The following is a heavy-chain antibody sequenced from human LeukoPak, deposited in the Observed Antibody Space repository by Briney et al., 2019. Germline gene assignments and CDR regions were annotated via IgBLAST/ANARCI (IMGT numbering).Heavy chain of an antibody. CDR3: ARVTSSGWYPLFDY. CDR1: GFTFSSYA. V-gene: IGHV3-64*01. CDR2: ISSNGGST. Sequence: GGSLRLSCAASGFTFSSYAMHWVRQAPGKGLEYVSAISSNGGSTYYANSVKGRFTIPRDNSKNTLYLQMGSLRAEDMAVYYCARVTSSGWYPLFDYWGQGTLVTVSS. D-gene: IGHD6-19*01. J-gene: IGHJ4*02.